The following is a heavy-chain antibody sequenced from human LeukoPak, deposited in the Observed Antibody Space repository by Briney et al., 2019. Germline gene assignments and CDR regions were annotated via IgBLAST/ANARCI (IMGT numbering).Heavy chain of an antibody. V-gene: IGHV3-21*01. J-gene: IGHJ4*02. Sequence: GGSLRLSCAASGFTFSSYSMNWVRQAPGKGLECVSSVSRRSSFIFYADPVQGRFTISRDDAKHSLFLQLNSLRAEDTAVYYCARVSDAYDYFFDYWGQGTLVTVSS. CDR1: GFTFSSYS. CDR3: ARVSDAYDYFFDY. D-gene: IGHD5-12*01. CDR2: VSRRSSFI.